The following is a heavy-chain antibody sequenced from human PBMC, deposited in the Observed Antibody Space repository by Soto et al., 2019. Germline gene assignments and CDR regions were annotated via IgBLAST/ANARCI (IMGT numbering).Heavy chain of an antibody. CDR2: ISSSSSYI. D-gene: IGHD3-22*01. J-gene: IGHJ6*02. CDR1: GFTFSSYS. V-gene: IGHV3-21*01. Sequence: EVQLVESGGGLVKPGGSLRLSCAASGFTFSSYSMNWVRQAPGKGLEWVSSISSSSSYIYYADSVKGRFTISRDNAKNSLXLQXNXPRAEDTAVYYCARAYHYYDSSGYYPSYYYYYGMDVWGQGTTVTVSS. CDR3: ARAYHYYDSSGYYPSYYYYYGMDV.